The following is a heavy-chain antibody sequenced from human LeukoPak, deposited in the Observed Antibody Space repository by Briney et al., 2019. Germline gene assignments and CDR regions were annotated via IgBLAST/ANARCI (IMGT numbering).Heavy chain of an antibody. Sequence: ASVNVSCKASGYTFTSYAMHWVRQAPGQRLEWMGWINAGNGNTKYSQKFQGRVTITRDTSASTAYMELSSLRSEDTAVYYCARDREAYCGGDCYSDAFDIWGQGTMVTVSS. D-gene: IGHD2-21*02. J-gene: IGHJ3*02. CDR2: INAGNGNT. V-gene: IGHV1-3*01. CDR1: GYTFTSYA. CDR3: ARDREAYCGGDCYSDAFDI.